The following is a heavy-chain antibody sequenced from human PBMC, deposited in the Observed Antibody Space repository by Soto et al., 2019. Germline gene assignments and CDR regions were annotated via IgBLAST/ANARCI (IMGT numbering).Heavy chain of an antibody. CDR1: GFTFSSYS. D-gene: IGHD6-13*01. J-gene: IGHJ6*02. CDR2: ISSSSSYI. V-gene: IGHV3-21*01. CDR3: ARDTRADSSSWYGVYYYYYYGMDV. Sequence: PAGSLRLSCAASGFTFSSYSMNWVRQAPGKGLEWVSSISSSSSYIYYADSVKGRFTISRDNAKNSLYLQMNSLRAEDTAVYYCARDTRADSSSWYGVYYYYYYGMDVWGQGTTVTVSS.